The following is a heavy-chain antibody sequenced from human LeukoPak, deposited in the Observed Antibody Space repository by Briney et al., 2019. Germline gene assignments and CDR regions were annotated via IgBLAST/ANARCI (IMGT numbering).Heavy chain of an antibody. J-gene: IGHJ4*02. D-gene: IGHD3-3*01. CDR1: GGSFSGYY. V-gene: IGHV4-34*01. Sequence: PSETLSLTCAVYGGSFSGYYWSWIRQPPGKGLEWIGEINHSGSTNYNPSLKSRVTISVDRSKNQFSLKLSSVTAADTAVYYCARVAFWSGYFYFDYWGQGTLVTVSS. CDR2: INHSGST. CDR3: ARVAFWSGYFYFDY.